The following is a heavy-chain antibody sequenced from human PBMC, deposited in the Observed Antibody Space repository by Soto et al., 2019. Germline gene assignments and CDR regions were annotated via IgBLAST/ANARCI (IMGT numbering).Heavy chain of an antibody. D-gene: IGHD1-26*01. CDR3: ARREIQGPIDY. CDR1: GYSISSSNW. Sequence: SETLSLTCAVSGYSISSSNWWGWIRQPPGKGLEWIGYIYYSGTTYYNPSLKSRVTMSVETSKNQFSLKLTSVTAVDTAVYYCARREIQGPIDYWGQGTLVTVSS. CDR2: IYYSGTT. V-gene: IGHV4-28*01. J-gene: IGHJ4*02.